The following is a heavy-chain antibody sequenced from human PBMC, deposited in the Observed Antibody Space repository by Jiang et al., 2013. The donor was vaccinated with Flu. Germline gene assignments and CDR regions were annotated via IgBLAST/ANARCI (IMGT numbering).Heavy chain of an antibody. Sequence: AMSWVRQAPGKGLEWVSAISGSGGSTYYADSVKGRFTISRDNSKNTLYLQMNSLRAEDTAVYYCAKAVATITTDYGMDVWGQGTTVTVSS. J-gene: IGHJ6*02. CDR1: A. CDR2: ISGSGGST. V-gene: IGHV3-23*01. D-gene: IGHD5-12*01. CDR3: AKAVATITTDYGMDV.